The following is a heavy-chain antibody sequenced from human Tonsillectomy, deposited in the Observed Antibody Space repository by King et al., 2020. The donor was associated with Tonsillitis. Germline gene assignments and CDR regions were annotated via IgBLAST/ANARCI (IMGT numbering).Heavy chain of an antibody. J-gene: IGHJ6*02. CDR3: ARVPADFVVVSAATDFYYYGLDV. Sequence: VQLVESGAEVKKPGSSVKVSCKASGGIFSTYAISWVRQAPGQGLEWMGGIIPIFGTANYAQNFQGRVTITADESTSTGYMELSSLRSEDTAVYYCARVPADFVVVSAATDFYYYGLDVWGQGTTVTVSS. D-gene: IGHD2-2*01. CDR2: IIPIFGTA. CDR1: GGIFSTYA. V-gene: IGHV1-69*01.